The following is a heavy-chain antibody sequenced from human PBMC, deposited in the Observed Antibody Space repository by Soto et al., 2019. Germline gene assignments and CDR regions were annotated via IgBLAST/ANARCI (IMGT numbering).Heavy chain of an antibody. D-gene: IGHD3-16*02. CDR1: GFTLSMSA. CDR3: AKDRGIIVKAGDAFDV. Sequence: EVQLMESGGGLVQPGGSLRLSCASSGFTLSMSAVNWVRQAPGKGLEWVSYISDSGDRTYYADSVKGRFTISRDRSKNTVSLQMDSLRAEDTAVYYCAKDRGIIVKAGDAFDVWGQWTKVTVSS. CDR2: ISDSGDRT. V-gene: IGHV3-23*01. J-gene: IGHJ3*01.